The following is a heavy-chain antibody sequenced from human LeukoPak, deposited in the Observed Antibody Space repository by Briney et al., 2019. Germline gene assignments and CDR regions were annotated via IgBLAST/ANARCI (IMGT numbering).Heavy chain of an antibody. CDR3: AREMEIAAVGGSTDY. D-gene: IGHD6-13*01. Sequence: LPGGSLRLSCAASGFTFSSYAMHWVRQAPGKGLEWLAVISYDGSNKYYSDSVKGRFTISRDNSKNTLYLQMNSLRAEDTAVYYCAREMEIAAVGGSTDYWGQGTLVTVSS. CDR2: ISYDGSNK. J-gene: IGHJ4*02. CDR1: GFTFSSYA. V-gene: IGHV3-30*04.